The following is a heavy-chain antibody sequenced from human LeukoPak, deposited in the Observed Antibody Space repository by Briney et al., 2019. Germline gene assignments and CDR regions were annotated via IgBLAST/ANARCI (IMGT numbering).Heavy chain of an antibody. CDR2: ISGSGGST. V-gene: IGHV3-23*01. CDR1: GFTFSSYA. J-gene: IGHJ4*02. CDR3: AKIGRAARYFDY. Sequence: PGGSLRLSCAASGFTFSSYAITWVRQAPGKGLEWVSGISGSGGSTYYADSVQGRFTISRDNSKNTLYLQMNSLRAEDTAVYYCAKIGRAARYFDYWGQGTLVTVSS. D-gene: IGHD6-6*01.